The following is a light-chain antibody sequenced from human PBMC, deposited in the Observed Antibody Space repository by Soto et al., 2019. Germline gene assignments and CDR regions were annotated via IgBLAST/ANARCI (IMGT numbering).Light chain of an antibody. V-gene: IGKV3-20*01. Sequence: EVVLTQSPGTLSLSPGERATLSCRTSQSVSSRYFAWYQRKPGRSPRLLIYSASSRATGIPDRFSGRWSGTDFTLTISRLEPEDFAVYYCQQYGFSPYTFGQGTKLEIK. J-gene: IGKJ2*01. CDR3: QQYGFSPYT. CDR1: QSVSSRY. CDR2: SAS.